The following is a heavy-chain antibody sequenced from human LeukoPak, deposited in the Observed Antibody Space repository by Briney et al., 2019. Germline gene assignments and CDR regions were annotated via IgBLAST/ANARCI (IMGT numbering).Heavy chain of an antibody. CDR1: GFTFSSYA. CDR3: ARDHYYDSSGLPPDY. J-gene: IGHJ4*02. Sequence: PGRSLRPSCAASGFTFSSYAMHWVRQAPGNGLEWVAVISYDGSNKYYADSVKGRFTISRDNSKNTLYLQMNSLRAEDTAVYYCARDHYYDSSGLPPDYWGQGTLVTVSS. V-gene: IGHV3-30*01. D-gene: IGHD3-22*01. CDR2: ISYDGSNK.